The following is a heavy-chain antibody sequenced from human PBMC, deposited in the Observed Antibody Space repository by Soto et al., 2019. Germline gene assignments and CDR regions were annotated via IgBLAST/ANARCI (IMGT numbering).Heavy chain of an antibody. D-gene: IGHD3-3*01. V-gene: IGHV5-51*01. CDR2: IYPGDSDT. CDR3: ACSEYYDFWSGLPNWFDP. Sequence: PRESLKISCKGSGYSFTSYWIGWVRQMPGKGLEWMGIIYPGDSDTRYSPSFQGQVTISADKSISTAYLQWSSLKASDTAMYYCACSEYYDFWSGLPNWFDPWGQGTLVTVSS. CDR1: GYSFTSYW. J-gene: IGHJ5*02.